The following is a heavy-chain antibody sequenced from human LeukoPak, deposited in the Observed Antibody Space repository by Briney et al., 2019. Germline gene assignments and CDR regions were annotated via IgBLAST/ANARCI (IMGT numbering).Heavy chain of an antibody. CDR2: IYYSGGT. Sequence: PSETLSLTCTVSGGSISSYYWSWVRQPPGKGLEWIGCIYYSGGTNYNPSLKSRVTISVDTSKNQFSLKLSSVTAAYTAVYYCARHQRSQLYYFDYWGQGTLVTVSS. CDR1: GGSISSYY. J-gene: IGHJ4*02. CDR3: ARHQRSQLYYFDY. D-gene: IGHD1-1*01. V-gene: IGHV4-59*01.